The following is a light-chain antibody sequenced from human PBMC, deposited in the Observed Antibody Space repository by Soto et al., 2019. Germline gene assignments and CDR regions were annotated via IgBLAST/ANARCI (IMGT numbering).Light chain of an antibody. J-gene: IGKJ2*01. CDR2: DAT. CDR1: QSVSRDL. CDR3: HQYANSPLT. V-gene: IGKV3-20*01. Sequence: EIVLTQSPGTRSLSPGERATLSCRASQSVSRDLLAWFQQRPGQPPRSLIYDATGRAAGIPDRFSRSGSATDFTLTINKLAPEDFAAYYCHQYANSPLTFGQGIKLEIK.